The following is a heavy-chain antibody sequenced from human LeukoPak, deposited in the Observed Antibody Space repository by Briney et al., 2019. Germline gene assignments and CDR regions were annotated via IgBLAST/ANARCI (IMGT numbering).Heavy chain of an antibody. CDR3: ARETDGSGVNWFDP. J-gene: IGHJ5*02. V-gene: IGHV3-7*05. D-gene: IGHD3-10*01. Sequence: GGSLRLSCAASGFTFSSYWMSWVRQAPGKGLEWVANIKQDGSEKYYVDSAKGRFTISRDNAKNSLYLQMNSLRAEDTAVYYCARETDGSGVNWFDPWGQGTLVTVSS. CDR1: GFTFSSYW. CDR2: IKQDGSEK.